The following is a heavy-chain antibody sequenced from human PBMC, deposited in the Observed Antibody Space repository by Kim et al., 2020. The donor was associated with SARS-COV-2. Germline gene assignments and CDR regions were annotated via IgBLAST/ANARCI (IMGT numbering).Heavy chain of an antibody. J-gene: IGHJ4*02. V-gene: IGHV3-23*01. CDR2: SIGSGGST. CDR1: GFTFSSYA. CDR3: AIDGYSYGYGPYYFDY. D-gene: IGHD5-18*01. Sequence: GGSMRLSCAASGFTFSSYAMSWVRQAPGKGMEWVSASIGSGGSTYYADSVKGRFTISRDNSKNTLYLQTNSLRAEDTVVYYCAIDGYSYGYGPYYFDYWGQGTLVTVSS.